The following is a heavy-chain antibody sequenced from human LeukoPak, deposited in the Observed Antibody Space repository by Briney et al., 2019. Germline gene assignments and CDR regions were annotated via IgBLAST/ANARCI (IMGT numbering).Heavy chain of an antibody. Sequence: ASVKVSCKASGYTFTSYGINWVRQATGQGLEWMGWMNPNSGNTGYAQKFQGRVTMTRNTSISTAYMELSSLRSEDTAVYYCAREVTGTLYYYYGMDVWGQGTTVTVSS. CDR3: AREVTGTLYYYYGMDV. D-gene: IGHD1-20*01. J-gene: IGHJ6*02. CDR1: GYTFTSYG. CDR2: MNPNSGNT. V-gene: IGHV1-8*02.